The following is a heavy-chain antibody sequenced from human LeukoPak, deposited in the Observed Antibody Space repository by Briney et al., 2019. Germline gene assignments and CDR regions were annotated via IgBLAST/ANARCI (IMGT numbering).Heavy chain of an antibody. V-gene: IGHV3-7*03. CDR1: GFTFSSSA. D-gene: IGHD6-25*01. Sequence: TGGSLRLSCAASGFTFSSSAMSWVRQAPGKGLEWVANIKQDGSEKYYVDSVKGRFTISRDNAKNSLYLQMNSLRAEDTAVYYCARETATEEYYYYYGMDVWGQGTTVTVSS. CDR3: ARETATEEYYYYYGMDV. CDR2: IKQDGSEK. J-gene: IGHJ6*02.